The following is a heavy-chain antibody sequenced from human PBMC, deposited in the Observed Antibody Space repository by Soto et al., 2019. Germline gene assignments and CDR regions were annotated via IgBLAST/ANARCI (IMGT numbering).Heavy chain of an antibody. CDR2: ISGSGDDT. J-gene: IGHJ4*02. Sequence: GGSLRLSCVAPGFTFSNFAMAWVRQAPGEGLEWVSAISGSGDDTFYADSMKGRFTISRDNSKDTLYLQINSLRAEDTAVYYLANPIPKPGTTLGFWGQGTLVPVSS. D-gene: IGHD1-1*01. CDR3: ANPIPKPGTTLGF. V-gene: IGHV3-23*01. CDR1: GFTFSNFA.